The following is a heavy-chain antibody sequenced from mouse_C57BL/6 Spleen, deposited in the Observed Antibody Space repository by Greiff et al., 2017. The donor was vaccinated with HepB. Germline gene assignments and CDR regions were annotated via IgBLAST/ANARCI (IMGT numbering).Heavy chain of an antibody. V-gene: IGHV1-81*01. CDR2: IYPRSGNT. J-gene: IGHJ3*01. CDR3: ASPIYYYGSSYGFAY. CDR1: GYTFTSYG. Sequence: QVHVKQSGAELARPGASVKLSCKASGYTFTSYGISWVKQRTGQGLEWIGEIYPRSGNTYYNEKFKGKATLTADKSSSTAYMELRSLTSEDSAVYFCASPIYYYGSSYGFAYWGQGTLVTVSA. D-gene: IGHD1-1*01.